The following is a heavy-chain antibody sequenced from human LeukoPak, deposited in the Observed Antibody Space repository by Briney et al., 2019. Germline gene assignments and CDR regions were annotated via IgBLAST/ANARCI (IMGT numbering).Heavy chain of an antibody. CDR1: GYSISSGYY. V-gene: IGHV4-38-2*01. Sequence: PSETLSLTCAVSGYSISSGYYWGWIRQPPGKGLEWIGSIYHSGSTYYNPSLKSRVTISVDTSKNQFSLKLSSVTAADTAVYYCARIMVSFDYWGKAPLVTVSS. J-gene: IGHJ4*02. CDR2: IYHSGST. CDR3: ARIMVSFDY. D-gene: IGHD2-8*01.